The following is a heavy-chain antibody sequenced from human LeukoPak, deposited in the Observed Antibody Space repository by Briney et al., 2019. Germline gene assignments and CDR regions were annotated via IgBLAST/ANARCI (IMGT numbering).Heavy chain of an antibody. Sequence: VASVKVSCKASGYTFTSYDINWVRQATGQGLEWMGWMNPNSGNTGYAQKFQGRVTITRNTSISTAYMELSSLRSEDTAVYYCARGSIVVVPAAMGSEGRGVDYYYYYYMDVWGKGTTVTVSS. CDR2: MNPNSGNT. J-gene: IGHJ6*03. CDR1: GYTFTSYD. D-gene: IGHD2-2*01. V-gene: IGHV1-8*03. CDR3: ARGSIVVVPAAMGSEGRGVDYYYYYYMDV.